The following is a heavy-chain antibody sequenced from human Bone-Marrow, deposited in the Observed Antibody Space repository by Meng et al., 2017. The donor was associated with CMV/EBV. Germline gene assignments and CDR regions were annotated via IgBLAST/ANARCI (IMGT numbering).Heavy chain of an antibody. Sequence: GGSLRLSCAASGFTFDDYAMHWVRQAPGKGLEWVSGISWNSGNIGHADSVKGRFTISRDNAKNSLYLQMNSLRTEDTALYFCAKGNFWSGYSNYYFDYWGQGTLVAVSS. D-gene: IGHD3-3*01. V-gene: IGHV3-9*01. CDR3: AKGNFWSGYSNYYFDY. CDR1: GFTFDDYA. J-gene: IGHJ4*02. CDR2: ISWNSGNI.